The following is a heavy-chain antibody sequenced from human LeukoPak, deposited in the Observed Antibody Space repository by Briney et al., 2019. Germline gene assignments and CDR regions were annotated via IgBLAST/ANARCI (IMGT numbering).Heavy chain of an antibody. CDR3: AKDRVGDYDSSGYFDY. D-gene: IGHD3-22*01. CDR2: ISGSGGST. Sequence: GGPLRLSCAASGFTFSSYAMSWVRQAPGKGLEWVSAISGSGGSTYYADSVKGRFTISRDNSKNTLYLQMNSLRAEDTAVYYCAKDRVGDYDSSGYFDYWGQGTLVTVSS. V-gene: IGHV3-23*01. J-gene: IGHJ4*02. CDR1: GFTFSSYA.